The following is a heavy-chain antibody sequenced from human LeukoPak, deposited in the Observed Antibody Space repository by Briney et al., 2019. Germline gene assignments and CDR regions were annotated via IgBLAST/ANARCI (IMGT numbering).Heavy chain of an antibody. V-gene: IGHV3-23*01. CDR2: ISGSGGKT. Sequence: PGGSLRLSCAASEFTFSTYAMSWVRQVPGKGLEWVSAISGSGGKTYYADSVKGRFTISRDNSKNTLYLQMNSLRAEDTAVYSCAKDSYDNSGYYRTPFDYWGQGTLVTVSS. CDR3: AKDSYDNSGYYRTPFDY. D-gene: IGHD3-22*01. J-gene: IGHJ4*02. CDR1: EFTFSTYA.